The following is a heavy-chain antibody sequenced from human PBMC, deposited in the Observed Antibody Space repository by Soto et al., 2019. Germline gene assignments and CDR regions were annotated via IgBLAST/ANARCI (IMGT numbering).Heavy chain of an antibody. D-gene: IGHD5-12*01. CDR2: TYYRSKWYY. Sequence: SQTLSLTCAISGDTVSSNSATWNWVRQTPSRGLEWLGRTYYRSKWYYDYAVSVKSRITINPDTFKNQFSLHLTSVTPEDTAVYYCARVEAVDGDPFDFWGQGTLVPVSS. CDR1: GDTVSSNSAT. V-gene: IGHV6-1*01. J-gene: IGHJ4*02. CDR3: ARVEAVDGDPFDF.